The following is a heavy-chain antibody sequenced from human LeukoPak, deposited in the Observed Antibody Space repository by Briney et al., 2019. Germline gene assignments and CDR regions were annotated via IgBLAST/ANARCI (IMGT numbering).Heavy chain of an antibody. J-gene: IGHJ4*02. CDR3: AKDHDNTDYYYYFDS. V-gene: IGHV3-23*01. CDR1: GFSFNTYA. Sequence: GGSLRLSCAASGFSFNTYAMNWVRQAPGKGLEWVSGISDTGRTTYYTDSVKGRFTISRDNSKHTLHLQMNSLSSEDTALYFCAKDHDNTDYYYYFDSWGQGTLVTVSS. CDR2: ISDTGRTT. D-gene: IGHD2-21*02.